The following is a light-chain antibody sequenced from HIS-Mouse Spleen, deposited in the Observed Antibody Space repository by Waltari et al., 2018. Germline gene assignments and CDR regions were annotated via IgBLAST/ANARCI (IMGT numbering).Light chain of an antibody. Sequence: QSVLTQPPSASGTPGRRVTISCSGSSSNIGSNYVYWYQQLPGTAPKLLIYRNNQRPSGVPDRFSGSKPGTSASLAISGLRSEDEADYYCAAWDDSLSGVFGGGTKLTVL. J-gene: IGLJ2*01. V-gene: IGLV1-47*01. CDR1: SSNIGSNY. CDR2: RNN. CDR3: AAWDDSLSGV.